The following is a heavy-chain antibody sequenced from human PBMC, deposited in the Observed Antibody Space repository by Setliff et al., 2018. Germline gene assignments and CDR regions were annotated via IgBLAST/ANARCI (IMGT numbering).Heavy chain of an antibody. J-gene: IGHJ6*03. CDR2: IYTSWST. CDR3: ARMSGFQYMDV. V-gene: IGHV4-61*09. D-gene: IGHD3-3*01. CDR1: DDSISSRHYY. Sequence: SETLSLTCTVSDDSISSRHYYWSWIRQPAGKGLEWLGQIYTSWSTNYNPSLKGRATLSIDASKRQFSLKLASVTAADTAVYYCARMSGFQYMDVWGKGTTVTSP.